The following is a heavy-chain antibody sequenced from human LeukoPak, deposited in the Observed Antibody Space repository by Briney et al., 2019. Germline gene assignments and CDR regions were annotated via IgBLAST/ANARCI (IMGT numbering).Heavy chain of an antibody. Sequence: GSSVKVSCKASGGTFSSYAISWVRQAPGQGLEWMGRIIPIFGTANYAQKFQGRVTITTDESTSTAYMELSSLRSEDTAVYYCARDRPRGYRYVFPDYWGQGTLVTVSS. CDR1: GGTFSSYA. CDR2: IIPIFGTA. J-gene: IGHJ4*02. D-gene: IGHD5-18*01. CDR3: ARDRPRGYRYVFPDY. V-gene: IGHV1-69*05.